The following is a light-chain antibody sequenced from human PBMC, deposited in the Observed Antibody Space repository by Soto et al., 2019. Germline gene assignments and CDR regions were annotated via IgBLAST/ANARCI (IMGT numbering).Light chain of an antibody. CDR3: QQYNDFPPT. J-gene: IGKJ4*01. CDR1: QSVNNW. Sequence: DVQMTQSPSSLSASVGDRVSITCRASQSVNNWLAWYQQRPGKAPKSLIYGTSNLQSGVPSRFSGSGSGTDFTLTIDSLQPEDYATYFCQQYNDFPPTFGGGTKVEL. CDR2: GTS. V-gene: IGKV1D-16*01.